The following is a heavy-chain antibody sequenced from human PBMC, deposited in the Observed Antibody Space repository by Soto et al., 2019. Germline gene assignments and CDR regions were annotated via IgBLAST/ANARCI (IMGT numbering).Heavy chain of an antibody. Sequence: QITLKESGPTLVKPTQTLTLTCTFSGFSLSTSGVGVGWIRQPPGKALEWLALIYWDDDKRYSPSLKSRLTITKHTSKNPVVPTMTLMHPVATPTYYCAHSRESSSCLYPYFHYWGQGTLVTVSS. CDR3: AHSRESSSCLYPYFHY. V-gene: IGHV2-5*02. D-gene: IGHD6-13*01. J-gene: IGHJ4*02. CDR1: GFSLSTSGVG. CDR2: IYWDDDK.